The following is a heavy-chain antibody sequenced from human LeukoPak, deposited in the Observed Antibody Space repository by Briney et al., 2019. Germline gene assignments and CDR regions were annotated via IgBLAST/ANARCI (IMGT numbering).Heavy chain of an antibody. CDR3: AKSQIAVGGTSRARLQKGFEY. J-gene: IGHJ4*02. D-gene: IGHD6-19*01. CDR1: GFTFDIYD. V-gene: IGHV3-23*01. CDR2: TRGSGGRT. Sequence: TGGSLRLSCAASGFTFDIYDMSWVRQAPGEGLEWVSATRGSGGRTYYADSVEGRFIISRDNSKNALYLQMNSLRAEDTAVYYCAKSQIAVGGTSRARLQKGFEYWGQGTLVTVSS.